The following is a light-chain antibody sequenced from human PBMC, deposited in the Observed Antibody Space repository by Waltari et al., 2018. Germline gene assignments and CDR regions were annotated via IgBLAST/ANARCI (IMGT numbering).Light chain of an antibody. CDR2: GAS. J-gene: IGKJ4*02. Sequence: MVLTQSPATPSSSPEAGATPSCTPSHSVSRFLAWYQQKPGQAPRLLISGASNRAPGIPDRFSGSGSGTDFSLTISRLEPEDFGVYYCQKYDKLPATFGEGTKVEIK. V-gene: IGKV3-20*01. CDR3: QKYDKLPAT. CDR1: HSVSRF.